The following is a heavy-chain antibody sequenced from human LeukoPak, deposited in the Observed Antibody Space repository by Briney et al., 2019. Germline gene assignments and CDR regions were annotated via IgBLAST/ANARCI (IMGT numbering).Heavy chain of an antibody. D-gene: IGHD6-13*01. CDR3: ARGSIAAHYYYYYMDV. J-gene: IGHJ6*03. V-gene: IGHV3-7*01. CDR1: GFTFSSYG. CDR2: IKQDGSEK. Sequence: GGSLRLSCAASGFTFSSYGMTWVRQAPGKGLEWVANIKQDGSEKYYVDSVKGRFTISRDNAKNSLYLQMNSLRAEDTAVYYCARGSIAAHYYYYYMDVWGKGTTVTVSS.